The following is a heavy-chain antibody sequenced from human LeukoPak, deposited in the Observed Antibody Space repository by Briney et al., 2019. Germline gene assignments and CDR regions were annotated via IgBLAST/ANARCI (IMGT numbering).Heavy chain of an antibody. CDR1: GFSLSTSGMC. V-gene: IGHV2-70*11. D-gene: IGHD2-21*02. Sequence: SGPTLVNPPQTLTLTCTFSGFSLSTSGMCVSWIRQPPGKALEWLARIDWDDDKYYSTSLKTRLTISKDTSKNQVVLTMTNMDPVDTATYYCARIHRPCGGDCYSYYFDYWGQGTLVTVSS. CDR2: IDWDDDK. J-gene: IGHJ4*02. CDR3: ARIHRPCGGDCYSYYFDY.